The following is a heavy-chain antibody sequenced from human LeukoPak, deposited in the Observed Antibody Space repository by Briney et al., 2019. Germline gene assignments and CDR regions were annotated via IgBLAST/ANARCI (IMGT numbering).Heavy chain of an antibody. Sequence: GDSLKISCKASGYSFTNHWIGWVRQMPGNGLEWMGIIYPGDSETRYSPSFQGQATISADKSVSTVYLHWSSLKASDTAMYYCARQSGTGAKDYWGRGTLVTVSS. J-gene: IGHJ4*02. CDR3: ARQSGTGAKDY. CDR2: IYPGDSET. D-gene: IGHD1-14*01. CDR1: GYSFTNHW. V-gene: IGHV5-51*01.